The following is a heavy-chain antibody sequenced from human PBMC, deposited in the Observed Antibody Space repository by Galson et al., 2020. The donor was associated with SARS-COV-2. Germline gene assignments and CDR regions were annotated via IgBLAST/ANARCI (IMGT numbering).Heavy chain of an antibody. Sequence: ETSETLSLTCTVSGGSISSYYWSWIRQPPGKGLEWIGYIYYSGSTNYNPSLKSRVTISIDTSKNQFSLRLSSVTAADTAVYYCAGSRFYFRHYYGLDVWGQGTTVTVSS. V-gene: IGHV4-59*01. CDR2: IYYSGST. CDR1: GGSISSYY. D-gene: IGHD1-26*01. J-gene: IGHJ6*02. CDR3: AGSRFYFRHYYGLDV.